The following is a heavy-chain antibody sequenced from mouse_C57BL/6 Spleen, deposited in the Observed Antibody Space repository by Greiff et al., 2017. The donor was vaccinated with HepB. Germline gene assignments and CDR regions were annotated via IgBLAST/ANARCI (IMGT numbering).Heavy chain of an antibody. CDR1: GYAFSSSW. CDR2: IYPGDGDT. Sequence: VQLQQSGPELVKPGASVKISCKASGYAFSSSWMNWVKQRPGKGLEWIGRIYPGDGDTNYNGKFKGKATLTADKSSSTAYMQLSSLTSEDSAVYFCARSNPSYYYGSPFAYWGQGTLVTVSA. D-gene: IGHD1-1*01. J-gene: IGHJ3*01. V-gene: IGHV1-82*01. CDR3: ARSNPSYYYGSPFAY.